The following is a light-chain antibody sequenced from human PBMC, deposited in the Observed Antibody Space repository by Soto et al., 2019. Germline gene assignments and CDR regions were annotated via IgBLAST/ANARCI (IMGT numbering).Light chain of an antibody. V-gene: IGLV1-40*01. Sequence: QSVLTQPPSVSGAPGQRVTISCTGSSSNIGAGYDVHWYQQLPGTAPKLLIYGNSNRHSGVPDRFSGYKSGTSASLAITGRQAEDEADYYCQSYDSSLSVVFGGGTKVTVL. CDR3: QSYDSSLSVV. CDR1: SSNIGAGYD. J-gene: IGLJ2*01. CDR2: GNS.